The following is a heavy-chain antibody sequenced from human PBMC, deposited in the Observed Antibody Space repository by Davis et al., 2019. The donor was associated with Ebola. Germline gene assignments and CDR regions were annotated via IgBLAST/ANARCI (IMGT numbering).Heavy chain of an antibody. Sequence: ASVKVSCKTSGYTFTNYAIHWVRQAPGQRLEWMGWVNAGNGDIKYSQNFQGRVTITRDTPASTAYMELSSLRSEDTAVYYCAREGCGADCYWGNWFDPWGQGTLVTVSS. J-gene: IGHJ5*02. CDR1: GYTFTNYA. CDR2: VNAGNGDI. V-gene: IGHV1-3*01. CDR3: AREGCGADCYWGNWFDP. D-gene: IGHD2-21*01.